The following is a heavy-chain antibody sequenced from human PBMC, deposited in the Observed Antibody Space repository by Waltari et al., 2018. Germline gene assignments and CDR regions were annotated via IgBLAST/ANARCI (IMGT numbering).Heavy chain of an antibody. CDR3: ARDEATGYFDS. J-gene: IGHJ4*02. CDR1: DDSFNDYY. V-gene: IGHV4-59*01. Sequence: QVQLQESGPGLVKPSETLSLTCTISDDSFNDYYWCWIRQPPGKGLEWLGYTDYSGSAGPSPSFKSRVTMSIDTSKNQFSLNLSSVSAADTAVYYCARDEATGYFDSWGQGTLVTVSS. D-gene: IGHD1-1*01. CDR2: TDYSGSA.